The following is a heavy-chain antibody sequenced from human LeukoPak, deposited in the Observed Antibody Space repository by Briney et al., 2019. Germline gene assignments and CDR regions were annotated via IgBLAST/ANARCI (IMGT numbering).Heavy chain of an antibody. CDR3: ASLTAMGDFDY. J-gene: IGHJ4*02. Sequence: KTGGSVTLSCGASGFTFSSYSMNWVRQATGKGLEWVSSISSSSSYIYYADSVKGRFTISRDNAKKSLYLQMNSLRAEDTAVYYCASLTAMGDFDYWGQGTLVTVSS. D-gene: IGHD5-18*01. CDR1: GFTFSSYS. CDR2: ISSSSSYI. V-gene: IGHV3-21*01.